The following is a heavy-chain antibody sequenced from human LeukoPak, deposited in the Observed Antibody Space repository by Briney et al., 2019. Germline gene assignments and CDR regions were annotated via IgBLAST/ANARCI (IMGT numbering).Heavy chain of an antibody. CDR3: ARHGPLCGGDCYLDS. CDR1: GFTFSDSW. Sequence: GGSLRLSCAASGFTFSDSWMPWVRQAPGKGLVWVSRVKSDGSSTTYADSVKGRFTISRDNAKNTLYLQMNSLRAEDTAVYYCARHGPLCGGDCYLDSWGQGTLVTVSS. V-gene: IGHV3-74*03. J-gene: IGHJ4*02. D-gene: IGHD2-21*02. CDR2: VKSDGSST.